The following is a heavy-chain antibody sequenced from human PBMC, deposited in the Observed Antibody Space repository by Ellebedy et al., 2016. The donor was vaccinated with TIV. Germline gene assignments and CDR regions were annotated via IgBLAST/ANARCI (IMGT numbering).Heavy chain of an antibody. CDR2: MYGSGRGI. V-gene: IGHV3-23*05. CDR1: GFTFSAFA. Sequence: GESLKISCGAFGFTFSAFAMGWVRQTPGKGLEWVSGMYGSGRGISYSESVKGRFIISRDNSKNTLYLEMNSLRAEDTVIYYCADFHAAWGQGTLVTVSS. CDR3: ADFHAA. J-gene: IGHJ5*02.